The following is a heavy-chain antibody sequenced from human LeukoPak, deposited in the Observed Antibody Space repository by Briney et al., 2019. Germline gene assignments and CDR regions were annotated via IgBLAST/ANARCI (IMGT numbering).Heavy chain of an antibody. V-gene: IGHV3-23*01. CDR2: ISGSGGST. D-gene: IGHD3-22*01. CDR3: ARTGSSGFSTMGY. J-gene: IGHJ4*02. Sequence: GGSLRLSCAASGFTFSSYAMSWVRQAPGKGLEWVSVISGSGGSTNYADSVKGRFTISRDNTKNTLYLQMNSLRAEDAAVYYCARTGSSGFSTMGYWGQGTLVTVSS. CDR1: GFTFSSYA.